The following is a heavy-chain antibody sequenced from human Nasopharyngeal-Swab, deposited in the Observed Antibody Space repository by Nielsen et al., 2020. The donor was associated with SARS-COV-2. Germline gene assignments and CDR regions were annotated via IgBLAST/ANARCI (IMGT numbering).Heavy chain of an antibody. D-gene: IGHD3-10*01. V-gene: IGHV1-69*13. Sequence: SVKVSCKASGYTLSSYDISWVRQAPGQGLEWMGGIIPIFGTANYAQKFQGRVTITADESTSTAYMELSSLRSEDTAVYYCARVRERVQMYYYYMDVWGKGTTVTVSS. CDR1: GYTLSSYD. J-gene: IGHJ6*03. CDR3: ARVRERVQMYYYYMDV. CDR2: IIPIFGTA.